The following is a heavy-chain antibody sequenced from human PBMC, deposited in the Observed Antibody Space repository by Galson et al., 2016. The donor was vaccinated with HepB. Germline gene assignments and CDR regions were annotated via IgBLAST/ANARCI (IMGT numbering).Heavy chain of an antibody. CDR3: ARDSRNYNYYYYMDV. D-gene: IGHD2-2*01. Sequence: SLRLSCAASGFIFSSYGMHWVRQAPGKGLEWVAVIWYDGSNKYYAESVICRFTISRDNSKNTLYLQMNSLRAEDTAVYYCARDSRNYNYYYYMDVWGKGTTVTVSS. J-gene: IGHJ6*03. V-gene: IGHV3-33*01. CDR1: GFIFSSYG. CDR2: IWYDGSNK.